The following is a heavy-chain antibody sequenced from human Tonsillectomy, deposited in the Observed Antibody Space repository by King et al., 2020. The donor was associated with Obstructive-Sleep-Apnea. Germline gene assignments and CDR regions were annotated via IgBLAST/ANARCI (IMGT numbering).Heavy chain of an antibody. CDR1: GGSISSYY. D-gene: IGHD2-15*01. CDR2: IYYSGST. Sequence: VQLQESGPGLVKPSETLSLTCTVSGGSISSYYWSWIRQPPGKGLEWIGYIYYSGSTNYNPSLKSRVTISVDTSKNQFSLKLSSVTAADTAVYYCARLVVVARFDPWGQGTLVTVSS. V-gene: IGHV4-59*08. CDR3: ARLVVVARFDP. J-gene: IGHJ5*02.